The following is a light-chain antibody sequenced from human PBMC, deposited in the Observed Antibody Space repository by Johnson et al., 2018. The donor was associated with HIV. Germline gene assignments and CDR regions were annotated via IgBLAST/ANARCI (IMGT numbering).Light chain of an antibody. V-gene: IGLV1-51*02. CDR3: ATWVGSLTIGGV. Sequence: QLVLSQPPSVSAAPGQKVTISCSGSSSNIGNNYVSWYQQLLGTAPKLLIYANNRRPSGIPHRFSGSTSGTSATLCITGLQTGDEADYYCATWVGSLTIGGVFGTGTKVTVL. CDR2: ANN. J-gene: IGLJ1*01. CDR1: SSNIGNNY.